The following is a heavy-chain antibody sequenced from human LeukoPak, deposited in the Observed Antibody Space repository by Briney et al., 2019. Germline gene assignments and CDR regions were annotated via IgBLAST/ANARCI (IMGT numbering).Heavy chain of an antibody. CDR2: MNPKSGNT. Sequence: ASVKVSCKASGYSFSRHDINWVRQATGQGLEWMGWMNPKSGNTDHAQKFQGRVTMSRNTSISVAYLELSSLRSEDTAVYYCARVGFGYCGGDCYAFDIWGQGTMVTVSS. J-gene: IGHJ3*02. CDR1: GYSFSRHD. CDR3: ARVGFGYCGGDCYAFDI. D-gene: IGHD2-21*01. V-gene: IGHV1-8*01.